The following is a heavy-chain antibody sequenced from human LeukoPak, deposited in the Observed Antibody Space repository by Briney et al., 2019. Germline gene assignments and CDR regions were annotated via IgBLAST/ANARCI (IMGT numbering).Heavy chain of an antibody. V-gene: IGHV4-34*01. CDR2: INHSGST. D-gene: IGHD6-19*01. CDR1: GGSFSGYY. Sequence: SETLSLTCAVYGGSFSGYYWSWIRQPPGKGLEWIGEINHSGSTNYNPSLKSRVTISVDTSKNQFSLKLSSVTAADTAVYYCARVGIAVAGTGFDYWGQGTLVTVSS. CDR3: ARVGIAVAGTGFDY. J-gene: IGHJ4*02.